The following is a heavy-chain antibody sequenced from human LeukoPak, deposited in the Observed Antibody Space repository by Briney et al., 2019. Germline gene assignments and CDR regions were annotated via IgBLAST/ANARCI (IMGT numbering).Heavy chain of an antibody. Sequence: GGSLRLSCAASGFSFSSSGMHWVRQAPGKGLEWVAVIWYDGSNKYYADSVKGRFTISRDNSKNTLYLQMNSLRADDTAVYFCAKDALRWAYYYVYCGQGNLVTVSS. CDR1: GFSFSSSG. V-gene: IGHV3-30*02. J-gene: IGHJ4*02. D-gene: IGHD4-23*01. CDR2: IWYDGSNK. CDR3: AKDALRWAYYYVY.